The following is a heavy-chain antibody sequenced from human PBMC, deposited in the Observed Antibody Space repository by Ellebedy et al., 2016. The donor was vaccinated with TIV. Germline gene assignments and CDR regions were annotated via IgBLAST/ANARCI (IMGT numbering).Heavy chain of an antibody. V-gene: IGHV3-23*01. CDR3: ARGKSGTFIHHAFDS. CDR1: GFTFSSYA. D-gene: IGHD3-16*01. CDR2: FGVSGDSP. J-gene: IGHJ4*02. Sequence: GESLKISCATSGFTFSSYAMSWVRQAPGKGPEWVSGFGVSGDSPYYADSVKGRFTVSRDNSQNTLYLYMNSLRADDTAIYYCARGKSGTFIHHAFDSWGQGTLVTVSS.